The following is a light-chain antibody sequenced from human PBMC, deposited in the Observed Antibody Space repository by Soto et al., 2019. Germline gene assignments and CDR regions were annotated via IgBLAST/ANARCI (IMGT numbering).Light chain of an antibody. CDR2: QAS. V-gene: IGKV1-5*03. CDR1: QSISSW. J-gene: IGKJ4*01. CDR3: EDYSSSSGLT. Sequence: DIQMTQSPSTLSASVGDRVTITCRASQSISSWLAWYQQKPGKAPKLLIFQASSLKSGVPSRFSSSGSATEYTLTISSRQPDDFATYYCEDYSSSSGLTFGGGTQVEIK.